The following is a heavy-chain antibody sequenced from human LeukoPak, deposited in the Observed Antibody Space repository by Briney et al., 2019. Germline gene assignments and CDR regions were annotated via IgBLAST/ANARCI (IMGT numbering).Heavy chain of an antibody. Sequence: PSETLSLTCTVSGGSISGSSYYWGWIRQPPGKGLEWIGSIYYSRSTYYTPSLKSRVTISVDTSKNQSSLKLSSVTAADTAVYYCASKSVGATDYWGQGTLVTVSS. V-gene: IGHV4-39*01. D-gene: IGHD1-26*01. J-gene: IGHJ4*02. CDR2: IYYSRST. CDR3: ASKSVGATDY. CDR1: GGSISGSSYY.